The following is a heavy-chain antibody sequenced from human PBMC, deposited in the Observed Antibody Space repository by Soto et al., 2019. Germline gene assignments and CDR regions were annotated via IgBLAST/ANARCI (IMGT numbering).Heavy chain of an antibody. J-gene: IGHJ6*02. V-gene: IGHV3-7*03. Sequence: HPGGSLRLSCEASGFTFSSYWMSWVRQAPGKGLEWVANIKEDGSEKYYVDSVKGRFTISRANAKNSLFLQMNSLRAEDTAVYYCASSPYPSYYYYGMDVWGQGTTVTVSS. CDR3: ASSPYPSYYYYGMDV. CDR1: GFTFSSYW. CDR2: IKEDGSEK.